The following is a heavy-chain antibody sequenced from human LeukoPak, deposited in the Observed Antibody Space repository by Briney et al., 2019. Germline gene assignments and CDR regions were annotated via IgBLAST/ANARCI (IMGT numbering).Heavy chain of an antibody. V-gene: IGHV4-31*11. CDR1: GGSISSGGYY. Sequence: SETLSLTCAVSGGSISSGGYYWSWHRQHPGQGLEGIVYIYYSGSTYYNPSLKSRVTISVDTAKNQFSLKLSSVTAADTAVYYCARSHSGSYGHNVWYFDLWGRGTLVTVAS. J-gene: IGHJ2*01. D-gene: IGHD1-26*01. CDR2: IYYSGST. CDR3: ARSHSGSYGHNVWYFDL.